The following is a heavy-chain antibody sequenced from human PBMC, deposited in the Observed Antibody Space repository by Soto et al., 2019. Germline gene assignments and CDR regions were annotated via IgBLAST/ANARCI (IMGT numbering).Heavy chain of an antibody. CDR1: GGSISSYY. D-gene: IGHD5-12*01. Sequence: SETLSLTCTVSGGSISSYYWSWIRQPPGKGLEWIGYIYYSGSTNYNPSLKSRVTISVDTSKNQFSLKLSSVTAADTAVYYCARDLPGGSGYSFDYWGQGTLVTVSS. J-gene: IGHJ4*02. CDR2: IYYSGST. V-gene: IGHV4-59*01. CDR3: ARDLPGGSGYSFDY.